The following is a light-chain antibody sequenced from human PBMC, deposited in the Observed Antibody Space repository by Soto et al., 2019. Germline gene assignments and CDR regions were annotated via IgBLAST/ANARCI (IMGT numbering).Light chain of an antibody. Sequence: QPVLTQSPSASASLGASVKLTCTLSSGHSNYAIAWHQQQSEKGPRYLMKLNSDGSHSKGDGLPDRFSGSSSGAERYLTISRLQSEDEADYYCQTWGSGIVVFGGGTKLTVL. J-gene: IGLJ2*01. CDR1: SGHSNYA. CDR2: LNSDGSH. V-gene: IGLV4-69*01. CDR3: QTWGSGIVV.